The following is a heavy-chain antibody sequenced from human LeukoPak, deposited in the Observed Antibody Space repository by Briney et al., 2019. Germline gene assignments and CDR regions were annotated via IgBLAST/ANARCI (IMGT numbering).Heavy chain of an antibody. Sequence: PSETLSLTCAVYGGSFSGYYWSWIRQPPGKGLEWIGEINHSGSTNYNPSLKSRVTISVDTSKNQFSLKLRSVTAADTAVYYCARARTAAGTRALYHWGQGTLVTVSS. V-gene: IGHV4-34*01. J-gene: IGHJ5*02. CDR2: INHSGST. CDR1: GGSFSGYY. D-gene: IGHD6-13*01. CDR3: ARARTAAGTRALYH.